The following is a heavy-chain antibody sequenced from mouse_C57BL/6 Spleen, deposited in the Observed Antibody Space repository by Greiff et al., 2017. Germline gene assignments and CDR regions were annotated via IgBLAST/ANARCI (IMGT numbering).Heavy chain of an antibody. CDR1: GHTFTDYE. CDR2: IDPETGGT. Sequence: VQLQQSGAELVRPGASVTLSCKASGHTFTDYEMHWVKQTPVHGLEWIGAIDPETGGTAYNQKFKGKAILTADKSSSTAYMELRSLTSEDSAVYYCTRHLGLLDYWGQGTTLTVSS. V-gene: IGHV1-15*01. D-gene: IGHD4-1*01. J-gene: IGHJ2*01. CDR3: TRHLGLLDY.